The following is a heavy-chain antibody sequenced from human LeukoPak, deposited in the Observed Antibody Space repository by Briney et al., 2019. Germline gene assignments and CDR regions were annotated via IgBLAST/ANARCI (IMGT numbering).Heavy chain of an antibody. CDR1: GYTFTSNY. J-gene: IGHJ6*02. Sequence: ASVKVSCKASGYTFTSNYIHWVRQAPGQGLEWMGGIIPIVGTANYAQKFQGRVTITADESTSTAYMELSSLRSEDTAVYYCARGRCSSTSCYYYYYGMDVWGQGTTVTVSS. V-gene: IGHV1-69*13. CDR3: ARGRCSSTSCYYYYYGMDV. D-gene: IGHD2-2*01. CDR2: IIPIVGTA.